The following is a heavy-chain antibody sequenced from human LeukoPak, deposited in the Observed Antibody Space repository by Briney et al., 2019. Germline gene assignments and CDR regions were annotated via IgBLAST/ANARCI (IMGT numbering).Heavy chain of an antibody. D-gene: IGHD6-19*01. CDR3: ARQIAVAGKAWFDY. V-gene: IGHV4-4*07. CDR2: IYTTGST. Sequence: SETLSLTCTVSGGSISSHYWTWIRQPAGKGLEWIGRIYTTGSTNYNPSLNSRVTMSVDMSKNQFALKLSSVTAADTAVYYCARQIAVAGKAWFDYWGQGTLVTVSS. CDR1: GGSISSHY. J-gene: IGHJ4*02.